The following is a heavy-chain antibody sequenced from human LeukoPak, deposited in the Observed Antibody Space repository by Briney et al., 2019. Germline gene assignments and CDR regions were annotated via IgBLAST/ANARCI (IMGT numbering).Heavy chain of an antibody. CDR2: IYYSGST. V-gene: IGHV4-31*03. CDR1: GGSISSGGYY. CDR3: ARSTRYYYDSSGYYFDY. J-gene: IGHJ4*02. D-gene: IGHD3-22*01. Sequence: SETLSLTCTVSGGSISSGGYYWSWIRQHPGKGLEWIGYIYYSGSTYYNPSLKSRVTISVDTSKNQFSLKLSSVTAADTAVYYCARSTRYYYDSSGYYFDYWGQGTLVTVSS.